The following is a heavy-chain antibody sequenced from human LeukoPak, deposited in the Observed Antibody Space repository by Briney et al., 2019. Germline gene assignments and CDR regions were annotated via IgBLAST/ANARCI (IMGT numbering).Heavy chain of an antibody. V-gene: IGHV3-48*01. J-gene: IGHJ4*02. D-gene: IGHD6-19*01. Sequence: GGSLRLSCAASGFTFSSYSMNWVRQAPGKGLEWVSYISSSSSTIYYADSVKGRFTISRDNAKNSLYLQMNSLRAEDTAVYYCARDLGYSSGWYLDYWGQGTLVTVSP. CDR1: GFTFSSYS. CDR3: ARDLGYSSGWYLDY. CDR2: ISSSSSTI.